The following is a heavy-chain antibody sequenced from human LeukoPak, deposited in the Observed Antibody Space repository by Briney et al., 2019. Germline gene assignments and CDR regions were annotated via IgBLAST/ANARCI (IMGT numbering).Heavy chain of an antibody. J-gene: IGHJ4*02. D-gene: IGHD3-9*01. Sequence: GGSLRLSCAASGFTFSDYYMSWIRQAPGKGLEWVSYISSSGSTIYYADSVKGRFTISRDNAKNSLYLQMNGLRAEDTAVYYCARERRNYDILTGTIDYWGQGTLVTVSS. CDR1: GFTFSDYY. CDR2: ISSSGSTI. V-gene: IGHV3-11*01. CDR3: ARERRNYDILTGTIDY.